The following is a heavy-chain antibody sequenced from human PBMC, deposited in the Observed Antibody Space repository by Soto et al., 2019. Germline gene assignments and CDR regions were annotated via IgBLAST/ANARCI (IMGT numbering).Heavy chain of an antibody. CDR3: ARVLMLRGAIFPEGYSYHMDL. Sequence: QVQLQQWGAGLRKPSETLSLTCALFGGSFSGYYWAWIRQPPGKGLVWIGEITHSGGTKYNSSLKSRVTISSDSSKNWFSLRLTSLTAADTAVYYCARVLMLRGAIFPEGYSYHMDLWGKGTTVTVSS. CDR2: ITHSGGT. CDR1: GGSFSGYY. D-gene: IGHD3-10*01. V-gene: IGHV4-34*02. J-gene: IGHJ6*03.